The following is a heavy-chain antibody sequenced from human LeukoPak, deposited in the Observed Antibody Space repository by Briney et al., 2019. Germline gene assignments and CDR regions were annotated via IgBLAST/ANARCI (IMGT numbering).Heavy chain of an antibody. D-gene: IGHD6-19*01. J-gene: IGHJ4*02. CDR2: IYSGGST. V-gene: IGHV3-53*01. CDR3: AREMSSGQKHNYFDY. CDR1: GFTVSGNY. Sequence: GGSLRLSCAASGFTVSGNYMSWVRQAPGKGLEWVSVIYSGGSTYYADSVKGRFTISRDNSKNTLYLQMNSLRAEDTAVYYCAREMSSGQKHNYFDYWGQGTLVTVSS.